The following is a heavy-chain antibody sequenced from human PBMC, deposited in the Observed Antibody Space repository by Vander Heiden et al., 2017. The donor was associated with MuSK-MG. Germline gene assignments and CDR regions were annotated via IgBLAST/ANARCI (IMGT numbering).Heavy chain of an antibody. CDR1: GFTFSSYA. V-gene: IGHV3-23*01. D-gene: IGHD6-13*01. Sequence: EVQLLESGGGLVQPGGSLRLSCAASGFTFSSYAMSWVRQAPGKGLKWVSTSGVSGNTYYAESVKGRFTISRDNSKNTLYLQINSLTAEDTAIYYCDKRTTSGTLYFFDYWGQGTLVTVSS. J-gene: IGHJ4*02. CDR3: DKRTTSGTLYFFDY. CDR2: SGVSGNT.